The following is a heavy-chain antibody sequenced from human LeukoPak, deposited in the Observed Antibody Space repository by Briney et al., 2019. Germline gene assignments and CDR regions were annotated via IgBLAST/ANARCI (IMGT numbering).Heavy chain of an antibody. CDR2: IYSGGST. V-gene: IGHV3-66*01. Sequence: GGSLRLSCAASGFIVSSNYMNWVRQAPGKGLEWVSVIYSGGSTYYADSVKGRFTISRDNSKNTLYLQMNSLRAEDTAVYYCARGNEYGDYYFDYWGQGTLVTVSS. D-gene: IGHD4-17*01. CDR3: ARGNEYGDYYFDY. J-gene: IGHJ4*02. CDR1: GFIVSSNY.